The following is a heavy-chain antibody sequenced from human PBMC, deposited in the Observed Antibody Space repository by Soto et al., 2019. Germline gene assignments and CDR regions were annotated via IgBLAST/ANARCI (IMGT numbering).Heavy chain of an antibody. D-gene: IGHD3-3*01. J-gene: IGHJ4*02. CDR3: ARGGLTFGVVIS. CDR1: GGTFSSYA. Sequence: ASVKVPCKASGGTFSSYAISWERQAPGQGLEWMGGIIPIFGTANYAQKFQGRVTITADESTSTAYMELSSLRSEDTAVYYCARGGLTFGVVISWGQGTLATVSS. CDR2: IIPIFGTA. V-gene: IGHV1-69*13.